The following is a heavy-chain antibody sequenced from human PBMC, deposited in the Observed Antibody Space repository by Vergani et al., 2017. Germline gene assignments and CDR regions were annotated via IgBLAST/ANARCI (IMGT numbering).Heavy chain of an antibody. Sequence: QVKLQESGPGLVKPSETLSLTCTVSGASVNSYYWSWIRQPPGKGLEWMGYVSFRGDTLYDPSVKGRMTISLNTSSNQFSLYLTSVTAADTAVYYCARSLIYYGAGSPDYWGQGTLVTVSS. D-gene: IGHD3-10*01. J-gene: IGHJ4*02. CDR1: GASVNSYY. CDR3: ARSLIYYGAGSPDY. V-gene: IGHV4-59*02. CDR2: VSFRGDT.